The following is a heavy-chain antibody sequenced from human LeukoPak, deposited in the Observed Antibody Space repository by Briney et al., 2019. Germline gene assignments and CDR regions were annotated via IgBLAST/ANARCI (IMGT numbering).Heavy chain of an antibody. J-gene: IGHJ4*02. Sequence: GGSLRLSCAASGFTFSDYYMSWIRQAPGKGLEWASYISSSGSTIYYADSVKGRFTISRDNAKNSLYLQMNSLRAEDTAVYYCARMRVRYYYDSSGYYFEDYWGQGTLVTVSS. CDR2: ISSSGSTI. V-gene: IGHV3-11*01. D-gene: IGHD3-22*01. CDR1: GFTFSDYY. CDR3: ARMRVRYYYDSSGYYFEDY.